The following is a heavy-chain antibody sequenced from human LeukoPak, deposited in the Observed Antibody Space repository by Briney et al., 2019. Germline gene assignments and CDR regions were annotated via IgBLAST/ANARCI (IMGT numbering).Heavy chain of an antibody. J-gene: IGHJ5*02. D-gene: IGHD4-17*01. CDR1: RLPLSRLS. CDR3: ARDGAAGEHGVPHT. CDR2: VPSRGSAI. Sequence: GRSLSLSRAASRLPLSRLSINGVRRAPRKGREWVSYVPSRGSAIYSVDSVKGGFNAPRDDAQHTLFLQMNSPRAEDTAVYYCARDGAAGEHGVPHTWGQGTLVSVPS. V-gene: IGHV3-48*01.